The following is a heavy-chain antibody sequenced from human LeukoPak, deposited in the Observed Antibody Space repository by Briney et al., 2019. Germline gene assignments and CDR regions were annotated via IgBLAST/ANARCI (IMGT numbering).Heavy chain of an antibody. CDR2: ISGSGSGGST. J-gene: IGHJ4*02. V-gene: IGHV3-23*01. CDR3: AKDLSVWYSTFDF. CDR1: GFTFNNYG. Sequence: GGSLRLSCAASGFTFNNYGMSWVRQAPGEGLEWVSAISGSGSGGSTYYADFVKGRFTISRDNSKNTLYLQLNSLRAEDTAVYYCAKDLSVWYSTFDFWGQGTLVTVSS. D-gene: IGHD6-19*01.